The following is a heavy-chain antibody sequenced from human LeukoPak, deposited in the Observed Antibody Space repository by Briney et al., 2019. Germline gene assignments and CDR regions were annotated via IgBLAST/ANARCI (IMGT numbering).Heavy chain of an antibody. CDR1: GGSISSGGYY. CDR2: IYYSGST. CDR3: ARGTPYYYGSSGYDY. J-gene: IGHJ4*02. Sequence: SQTLSLTCTVSGGSISSGGYYWSWIRQHPGKGLEWIGYIYYSGSTYYNPSLKSRVTISVDTSKNQFSLKLSPVTAADTAVYYRARGTPYYYGSSGYDYWGQGTLVTVSS. V-gene: IGHV4-31*03. D-gene: IGHD3-22*01.